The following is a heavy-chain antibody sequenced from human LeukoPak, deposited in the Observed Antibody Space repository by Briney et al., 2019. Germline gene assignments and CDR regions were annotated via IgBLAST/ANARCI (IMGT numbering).Heavy chain of an antibody. CDR3: ARVLFACTTINYYYYYMDV. Sequence: GGSLRLSCAASGFTFSSYSITWVLQAPGKGLEWVSSITSTSSYINYADSAKGRFTISRDNAKNSVYLQMNSLRAEDTAVYYCARVLFACTTINYYYYYMDVWGRGTTVTVSS. CDR1: GFTFSSYS. J-gene: IGHJ6*03. CDR2: ITSTSSYI. D-gene: IGHD2/OR15-2a*01. V-gene: IGHV3-21*01.